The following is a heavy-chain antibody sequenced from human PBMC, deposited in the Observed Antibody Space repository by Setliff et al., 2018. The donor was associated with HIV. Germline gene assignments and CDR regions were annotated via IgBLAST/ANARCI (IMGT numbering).Heavy chain of an antibody. CDR3: ARGRDKYGPIDY. D-gene: IGHD3-10*01. V-gene: IGHV4-39*07. Sequence: SETLSLTCTVSGGSIRTGNYYWGWIRQPPGKGLEWIGSIYYSGSTNYNPSLKSRVTISVDTSRSQFSLKLSSVTAADTAVYYCARGRDKYGPIDYWGQGTLVTVSS. CDR2: IYYSGST. CDR1: GGSIRTGNYY. J-gene: IGHJ4*02.